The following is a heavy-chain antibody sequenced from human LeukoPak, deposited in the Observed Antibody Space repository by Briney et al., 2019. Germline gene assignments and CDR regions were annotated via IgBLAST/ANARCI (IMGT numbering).Heavy chain of an antibody. CDR1: GGSIRSSSYY. D-gene: IGHD6-13*01. V-gene: IGHV4-39*07. J-gene: IGHJ5*02. CDR2: IYYSGST. CDR3: ARGQQLYNWFDP. Sequence: PSETLSLTCTVSGGSIRSSSYYWGWIRQPPGKGLEWIGSIYYSGSTYYNPSLKSRVTMSVDMSKNQFSLKLNSMTAADTAVYYCARGQQLYNWFDPWGQGTLVTVSS.